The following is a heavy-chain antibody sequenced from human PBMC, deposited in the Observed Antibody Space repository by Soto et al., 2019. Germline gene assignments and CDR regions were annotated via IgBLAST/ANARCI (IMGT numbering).Heavy chain of an antibody. CDR2: IDPSGGVT. Sequence: ASAKVSCKASGYTFTKFHIHWVRQAPGQGLEWMGMIDPSGGVTRDAQRFQGRITMTSDTSTSSVYMELRGLTSEDTAVYYCAKDPPGLDPYYHGMDVWGQGTTVTVSS. V-gene: IGHV1-46*01. J-gene: IGHJ6*02. CDR1: GYTFTKFH. CDR3: AKDPPGLDPYYHGMDV.